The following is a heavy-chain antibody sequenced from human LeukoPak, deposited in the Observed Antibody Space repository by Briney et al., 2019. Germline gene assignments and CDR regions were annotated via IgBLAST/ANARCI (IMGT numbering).Heavy chain of an antibody. CDR3: ASLTYYYDSSGYQDGWFDP. J-gene: IGHJ5*02. V-gene: IGHV1-69*05. D-gene: IGHD3-22*01. CDR1: GGTFSSYA. Sequence: GSSVKVSCKASGGTFSSYAISWVRQAPGQGLEWMGGIIPIFGTANYAQKFQGRVTITTDESTSTAYMELSSLRSEDTAVYYCASLTYYYDSSGYQDGWFDPWGQGTLVTVSS. CDR2: IIPIFGTA.